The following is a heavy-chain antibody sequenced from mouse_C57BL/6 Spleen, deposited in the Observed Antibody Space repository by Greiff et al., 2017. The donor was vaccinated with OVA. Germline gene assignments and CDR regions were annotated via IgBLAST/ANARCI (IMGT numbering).Heavy chain of an antibody. V-gene: IGHV1-18*01. D-gene: IGHD2-3*01. CDR3: ARKEWLLPWYFDV. CDR1: GYTFTDYH. Sequence: VQLKESGPELVKPGASVKIPCKASGYTFTDYHMDWVKQSHGKSLEWIGDINPNNGGTIYNQKFKGKATLTVDKSSSTVYMELRSLTSEDTAVYYCARKEWLLPWYFDVWGTGTTVTVSS. CDR2: INPNNGGT. J-gene: IGHJ1*03.